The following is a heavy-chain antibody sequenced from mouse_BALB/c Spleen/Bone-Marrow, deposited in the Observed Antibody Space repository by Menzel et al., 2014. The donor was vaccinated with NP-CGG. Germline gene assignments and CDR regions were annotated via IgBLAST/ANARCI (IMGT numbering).Heavy chain of an antibody. Sequence: EVKLMESGGGLVKSGGSLKLSCAASGFTFSNYGMSWVRQTPEKRLEWVATISGGGSYTFYSDSVKGRFTISRDKAKNTLSLHLSSLRSEDTALYYCARHAYYDQTEVSFVYWGQGTLVTVSA. CDR1: GFTFSNYG. D-gene: IGHD2-4*01. CDR3: ARHAYYDQTEVSFVY. CDR2: ISGGGSYT. V-gene: IGHV5-9-2*01. J-gene: IGHJ3*01.